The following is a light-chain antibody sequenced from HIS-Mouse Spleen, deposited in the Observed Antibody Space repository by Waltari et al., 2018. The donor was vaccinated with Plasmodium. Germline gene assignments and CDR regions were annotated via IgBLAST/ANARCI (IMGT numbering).Light chain of an antibody. Sequence: QSALTQPASVSGSPGQSITISCTGTSSDVGSYNLVSWYQQHPGKAPKLMIYEGSKRPAGVSNRVSCAKSGNTASLTISGLQAEDEADYYCCSYAGSSTNWVFGGGTKLTVL. V-gene: IGLV2-23*01. CDR1: SSDVGSYNL. J-gene: IGLJ3*02. CDR2: EGS. CDR3: CSYAGSSTNWV.